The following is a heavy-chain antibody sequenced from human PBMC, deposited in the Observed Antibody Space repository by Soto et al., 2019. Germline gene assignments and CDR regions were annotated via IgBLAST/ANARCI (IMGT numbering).Heavy chain of an antibody. V-gene: IGHV4-39*01. Sequence: SETLSLTCTVSGGSITSSEYYWGWIRQPPGKGLEWIGNVYYSGSTNYNPSLKSRVTLSVDTSKNQFCLCLKFVTAADTAVYYCASAYSGYSADPEYYGVEVWGQGTTVTVSS. CDR1: GGSITSSEYY. J-gene: IGHJ6*02. CDR3: ASAYSGYSADPEYYGVEV. D-gene: IGHD3-22*01. CDR2: VYYSGST.